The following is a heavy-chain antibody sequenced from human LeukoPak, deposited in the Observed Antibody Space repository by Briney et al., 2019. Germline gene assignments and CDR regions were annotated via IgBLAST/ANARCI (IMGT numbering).Heavy chain of an antibody. V-gene: IGHV3-21*01. CDR3: ARDQRDYYDSSRFDP. CDR1: GFTFSSYR. J-gene: IGHJ5*02. CDR2: ISSSSSYI. Sequence: PGGSLRLSCAASGFTFSSYRMNWVRQAPGKGLEWVSSISSSSSYIYYADSVKGRFTISRDNAKNSLYLQMNSLRAEDTAVYYCARDQRDYYDSSRFDPWGQGTLVTVSS. D-gene: IGHD3-22*01.